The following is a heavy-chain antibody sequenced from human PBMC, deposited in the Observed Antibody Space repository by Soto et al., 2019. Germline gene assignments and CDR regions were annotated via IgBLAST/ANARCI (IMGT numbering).Heavy chain of an antibody. J-gene: IGHJ4*02. CDR2: ISAHNGNT. D-gene: IGHD1-1*01. CDR1: GYTFTTYG. V-gene: IGHV1-18*01. CDR3: GRGRYGDY. Sequence: QVQLVQSGAEVKKPGASVKVSCKGSGYTFTTYGITWVRQAPGQGLEWMGWISAHNGNTNYAQKLQGSVTVTRDTSPSTAYRELRSLRSYDTAVYYYGRGRYGDYWGQGALVTVSS.